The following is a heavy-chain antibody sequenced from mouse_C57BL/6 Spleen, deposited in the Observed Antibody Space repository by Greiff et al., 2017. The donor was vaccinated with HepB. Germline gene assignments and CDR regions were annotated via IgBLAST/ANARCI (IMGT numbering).Heavy chain of an antibody. V-gene: IGHV1-69*01. CDR3: ARCGRVGSFDY. J-gene: IGHJ2*01. CDR2: IDPSDSYT. D-gene: IGHD1-1*01. Sequence: QVQLQQPGAELVMPGASVKLSCKASGYTFTSYWMHWVKQRPGQGLEWIGEIDPSDSYTNYNQKFKGKSTLTVDKSSSTAYMQLSSLTSEDSAVYYCARCGRVGSFDYWGQGTTLTVSS. CDR1: GYTFTSYW.